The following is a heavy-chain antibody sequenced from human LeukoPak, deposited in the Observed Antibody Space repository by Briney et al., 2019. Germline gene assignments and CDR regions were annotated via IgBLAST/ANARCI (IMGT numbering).Heavy chain of an antibody. Sequence: SETLSLTCTVSGGSINNYYWNWIRQFAGKGLEWIGRISDSGYTNYNPSVQSRLSMSVDTSKNQFSLRLTSVTAADTAVYYCARGEHTCDYWGQGTLVSVSS. V-gene: IGHV4-4*07. CDR1: GGSINNYY. J-gene: IGHJ4*02. CDR2: ISDSGYT. CDR3: ARGEHTCDY. D-gene: IGHD1-26*01.